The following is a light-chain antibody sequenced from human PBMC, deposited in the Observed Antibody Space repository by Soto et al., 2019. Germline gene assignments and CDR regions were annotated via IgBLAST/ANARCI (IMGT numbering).Light chain of an antibody. CDR3: QQYYNWPSYT. V-gene: IGKV3-15*01. CDR1: QSVSSN. CDR2: GAS. Sequence: EIVMTQSPATLSVSPGERATISCRASQSVSSNLAWYQQKPGQAPRLLIYGASTRATGIPARFSGSGSGTEFTLTISSLQSADFAVYYCQQYYNWPSYTFGQGTKLEIK. J-gene: IGKJ2*01.